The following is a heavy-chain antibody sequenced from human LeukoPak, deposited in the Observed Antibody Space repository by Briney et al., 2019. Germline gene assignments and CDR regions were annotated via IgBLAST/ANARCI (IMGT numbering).Heavy chain of an antibody. D-gene: IGHD3-22*01. Sequence: GGSLRLSCAASGFTVSSNYMSWVRQAPGMGLESVSVISSGGSTNYADSVKGRFTISRDNSKNTLNLQMNSLRAEDTAVYYCARDSMIVGWYFQHWGQGTLVTVSS. V-gene: IGHV3-66*01. CDR2: ISSGGST. CDR1: GFTVSSNY. CDR3: ARDSMIVGWYFQH. J-gene: IGHJ1*01.